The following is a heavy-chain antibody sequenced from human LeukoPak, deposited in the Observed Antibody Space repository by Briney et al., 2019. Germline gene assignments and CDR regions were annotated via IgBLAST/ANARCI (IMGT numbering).Heavy chain of an antibody. CDR3: ARDATMIVVTGNFDI. J-gene: IGHJ3*02. CDR1: GFRFSVYY. V-gene: IGHV3-11*04. Sequence: GGSLRLSCAASGFRFSVYYMIWIRQAPGKGLEWVSYISSSGSTKYYADSVKGRFTISRDNARNSLFLQMNRLRAEDTAVYYCARDATMIVVTGNFDIWGQGTLLTVSS. D-gene: IGHD3-22*01. CDR2: ISSSGSTK.